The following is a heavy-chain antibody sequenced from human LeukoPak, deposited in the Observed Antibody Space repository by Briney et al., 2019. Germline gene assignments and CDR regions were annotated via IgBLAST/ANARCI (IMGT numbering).Heavy chain of an antibody. Sequence: GGSLRLSCAASGFTFSSYAMSWVRQAPGKGLEWVSAISGSGGSTYYADSVKGRFTISRDNSKNTLYLQMNSLRAEDTAVYYCARDHKSRGTAMATLFDYWGQGTLVTVSS. CDR1: GFTFSSYA. CDR2: ISGSGGST. D-gene: IGHD5-18*01. V-gene: IGHV3-23*01. J-gene: IGHJ4*02. CDR3: ARDHKSRGTAMATLFDY.